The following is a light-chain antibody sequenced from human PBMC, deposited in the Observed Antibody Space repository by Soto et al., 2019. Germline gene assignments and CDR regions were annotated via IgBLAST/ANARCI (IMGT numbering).Light chain of an antibody. CDR2: APS. V-gene: IGKV1-8*01. CDR3: QQYYSYSFT. Sequence: AIRMTQSPSSLSAATGDRVTITCRASQGISSYLAWYQQKPGQAPKLLIYAPSTLQSGVPSRFSGSGSGTDFTLTISCLQSEDFATYYCQQYYSYSFTFGPGTKVDIK. J-gene: IGKJ3*01. CDR1: QGISSY.